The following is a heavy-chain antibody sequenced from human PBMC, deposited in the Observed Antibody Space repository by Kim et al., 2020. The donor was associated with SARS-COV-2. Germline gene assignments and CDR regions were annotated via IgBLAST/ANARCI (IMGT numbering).Heavy chain of an antibody. CDR2: IWYDGSNK. CDR3: ARAKTYSSSRTKVNDAFDI. D-gene: IGHD6-13*01. V-gene: IGHV3-33*01. Sequence: GGSLRLSCAASGFTFSSYGMHWVRQAPGKGLEWVAVIWYDGSNKYYADSVKGRFTISRDNSKNTLYLQMNSLRAEDTAVYYCARAKTYSSSRTKVNDAFDIWGQGTMVTVSS. J-gene: IGHJ3*02. CDR1: GFTFSSYG.